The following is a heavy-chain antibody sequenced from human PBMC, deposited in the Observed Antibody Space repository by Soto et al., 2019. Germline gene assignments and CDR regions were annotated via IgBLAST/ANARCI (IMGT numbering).Heavy chain of an antibody. V-gene: IGHV1-18*01. Sequence: QVHLVQSGAEVKKPGASVKVSCKGSGYAFTTYGITWVRQAPGQGLEWMGWISAHNGNTNYAQKLQGRVTVTRDTSTSPAYMELRILRSDDTAVYYCARGRYGDYGGQGALVTVSS. CDR2: ISAHNGNT. D-gene: IGHD1-1*01. CDR1: GYAFTTYG. J-gene: IGHJ4*02. CDR3: ARGRYGDY.